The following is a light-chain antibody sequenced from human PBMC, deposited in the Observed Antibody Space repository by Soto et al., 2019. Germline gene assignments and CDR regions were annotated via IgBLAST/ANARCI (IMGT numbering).Light chain of an antibody. V-gene: IGLV1-44*01. CDR2: SFN. CDR3: ASWDDSLNGPI. Sequence: QSVLTQPPSASGTPGQRVSISCSGSNSNIGSSSVNWYQQLPGMAPRLVINSFNQRPSGVPDRFSASKSGTSASLAIGGLRSEDEADYYCASWDDSLNGPIFGGGTKL. J-gene: IGLJ2*01. CDR1: NSNIGSSS.